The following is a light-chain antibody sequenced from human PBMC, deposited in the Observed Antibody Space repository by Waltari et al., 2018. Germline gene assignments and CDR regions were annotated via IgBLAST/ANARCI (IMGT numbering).Light chain of an antibody. CDR2: SAS. Sequence: SCRASQGVSSYLAWYQQQPGQAPRRLIYSASNKATGIPARFSGSGSGTDFTLTISSLEPEDFAVYYCQQRSNWPRTFGQGTKVEIK. CDR1: QGVSSY. CDR3: QQRSNWPRT. V-gene: IGKV3-11*01. J-gene: IGKJ1*01.